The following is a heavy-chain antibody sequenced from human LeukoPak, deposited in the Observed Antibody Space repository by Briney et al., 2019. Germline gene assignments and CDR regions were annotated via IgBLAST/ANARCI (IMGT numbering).Heavy chain of an antibody. Sequence: SETLSLTCTVFGGSISSSSYYWGWIRQPPGKGLEWIGSIYYSGATYYNPSLKSRRVTISVDTSKNQFSLRLSSVTAADTAVYYCARHQWHYYYYMGVWGKGSTVTVSS. V-gene: IGHV4-39*01. D-gene: IGHD6-19*01. CDR3: ARHQWHYYYYMGV. CDR1: GGSISSSSYY. CDR2: IYYSGAT. J-gene: IGHJ6*03.